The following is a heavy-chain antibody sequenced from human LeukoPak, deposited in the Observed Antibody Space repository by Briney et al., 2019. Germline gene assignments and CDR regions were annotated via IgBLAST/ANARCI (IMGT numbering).Heavy chain of an antibody. CDR3: AKAGLRHWGFDP. D-gene: IGHD4-17*01. V-gene: IGHV4-34*01. CDR2: INHSGST. J-gene: IGHJ5*02. CDR1: GGSFSGYY. Sequence: SETLSLTCAVYGGSFSGYYWSWIRQPPGKGLEWIGEINHSGSTNYNPSLKSRVTISVDTSKNQFSLKLSSVTAADTAVYYCAKAGLRHWGFDPWGQGTLVTVSS.